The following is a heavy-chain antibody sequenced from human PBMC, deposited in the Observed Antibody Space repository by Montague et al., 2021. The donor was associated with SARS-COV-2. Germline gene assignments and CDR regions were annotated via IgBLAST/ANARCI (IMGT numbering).Heavy chain of an antibody. CDR2: INYSGTT. J-gene: IGHJ4*02. Sequence: SETLSLTCSVSGGPITDRTYYWGCIRQSPGKGPEWIGAINYSGTTYYXPSLKSRVTISLDTAKNQFSLKMTSVTAADTAVYYCARHWGIAAAGNWGQGTLVTVSS. D-gene: IGHD6-13*01. V-gene: IGHV4-39*01. CDR1: GGPITDRTYY. CDR3: ARHWGIAAAGN.